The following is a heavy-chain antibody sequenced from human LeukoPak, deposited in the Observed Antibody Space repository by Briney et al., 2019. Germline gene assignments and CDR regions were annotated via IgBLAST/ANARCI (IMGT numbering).Heavy chain of an antibody. V-gene: IGHV4-39*01. Sequence: SETLSLTCAVSGASIRNTSSYWGWIRQPPGKGLQWIASIYSSGTTYYNPSIKSRITLFVDTSKNQVSLKLRSVTAADTAVYYCARHYGPWGQGTLVTVSS. CDR3: ARHYGP. CDR1: GASIRNTSSY. D-gene: IGHD3-10*01. J-gene: IGHJ5*02. CDR2: IYSSGTT.